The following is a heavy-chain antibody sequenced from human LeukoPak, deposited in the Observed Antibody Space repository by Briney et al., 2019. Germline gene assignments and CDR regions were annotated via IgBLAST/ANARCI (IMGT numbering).Heavy chain of an antibody. CDR2: ISYDGSNK. J-gene: IGHJ4*02. D-gene: IGHD5-18*01. CDR1: GFTFSSYA. V-gene: IGHV3-30-3*01. Sequence: GGSLRLSCAASGFTFSSYAMHWVRQAPGKGLEWVAVISYDGSNKYYADSVKGRFTISRDNSKNTLYLQMNSLRAEDTAVYYCAKKPYSYGSPGYYFDYWGQGTLVTVSS. CDR3: AKKPYSYGSPGYYFDY.